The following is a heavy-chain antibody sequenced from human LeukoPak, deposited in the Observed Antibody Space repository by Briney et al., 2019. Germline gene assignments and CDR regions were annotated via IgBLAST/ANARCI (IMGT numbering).Heavy chain of an antibody. Sequence: GASVNVSFMVSGYTHTELSMHWVRPAPGKGREWMGGFDPVDGETIYAPKFQGRVTMTRDTSISTAYKEVSSMRCDDTAVYYCARERSGANSYCYWEYWGQGTLVTVSS. CDR2: FDPVDGET. CDR1: GYTHTELS. CDR3: ARERSGANSYCYWEY. V-gene: IGHV1-24*01. J-gene: IGHJ4*02. D-gene: IGHD5-18*01.